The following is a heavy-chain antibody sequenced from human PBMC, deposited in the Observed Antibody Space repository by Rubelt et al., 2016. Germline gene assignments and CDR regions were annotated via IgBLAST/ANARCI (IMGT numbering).Heavy chain of an antibody. J-gene: IGHJ4*02. D-gene: IGHD3-16*01. CDR1: GGSISSYY. CDR2: IFYSGST. V-gene: IGHV4-59*01. CDR3: ARDMKGYFDY. Sequence: QVQLQESGPGLVKPSETLSLTCTVSGGSISSYYWSWIRQPPGKRLEWIGYIFYSGSTNYNPPLNGRVTISVDTSKNQFSLKLSSVTAADTAVYYCARDMKGYFDYWGQGTLVTVSS.